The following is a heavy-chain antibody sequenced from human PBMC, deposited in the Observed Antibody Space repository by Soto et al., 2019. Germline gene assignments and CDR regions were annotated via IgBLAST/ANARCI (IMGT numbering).Heavy chain of an antibody. CDR2: IYWDDDK. J-gene: IGHJ6*02. Sequence: QITLKESGPTLVKPTQTLTLTCTFPGFSFSSIGEGVGWIRQPPGKALEWLALIYWDDDKRYSPSLKSRLTLTKDTAKNQVVLKMTNMDPVDTATYYCVQSRCGGDCLQSYASNSYYGLDVWGQGTTVTVSS. D-gene: IGHD2-21*02. CDR3: VQSRCGGDCLQSYASNSYYGLDV. CDR1: GFSFSSIGEG. V-gene: IGHV2-5*02.